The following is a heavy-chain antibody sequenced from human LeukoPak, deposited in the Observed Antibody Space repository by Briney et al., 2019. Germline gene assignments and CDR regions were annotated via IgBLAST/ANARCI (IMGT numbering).Heavy chain of an antibody. CDR1: GLTFSGYA. Sequence: GGSLRLSFAASGLTFSGYAMSWVRQAPGKGLEWASGISTSGGSSSYADSVKGRFTISRDNPRNTLYMQMNSLRAEDTALYYCAIMHPYYDGSGYWVQWGQGTLVTVSS. V-gene: IGHV3-23*01. J-gene: IGHJ4*02. CDR2: ISTSGGSS. D-gene: IGHD3-22*01. CDR3: AIMHPYYDGSGYWVQ.